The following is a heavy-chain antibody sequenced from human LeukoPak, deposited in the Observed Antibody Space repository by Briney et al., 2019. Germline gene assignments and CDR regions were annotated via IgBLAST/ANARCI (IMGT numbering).Heavy chain of an antibody. D-gene: IGHD6-19*01. Sequence: ASVKVSCKASGGTFISYAISWVRQAPGQGREWMGRIIPIFGTANYAQKFQGRVTITTDESTSTAYMELSSLRSEDTAVYYCVFGYSSGWYQDYFDYWGQGTLVTVSS. J-gene: IGHJ4*02. CDR1: GGTFISYA. CDR3: VFGYSSGWYQDYFDY. CDR2: IIPIFGTA. V-gene: IGHV1-69*05.